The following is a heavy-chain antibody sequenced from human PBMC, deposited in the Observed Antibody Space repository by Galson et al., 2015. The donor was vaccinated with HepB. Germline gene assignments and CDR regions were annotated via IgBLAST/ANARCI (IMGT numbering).Heavy chain of an antibody. V-gene: IGHV3-30*18. J-gene: IGHJ4*02. CDR2: ISYDGSNK. CDR1: GFTFSTYG. CDR3: AKDYSGSYYSGQPIFDY. Sequence: SLRLSCAASGFTFSTYGMHWVRQAPGKGLEWVAVISYDGSNKYYADSVKGRFTISRDNSKNTLYLQMNSLRAEDTAVYYCAKDYSGSYYSGQPIFDYWGQGTLVTVSS. D-gene: IGHD1-26*01.